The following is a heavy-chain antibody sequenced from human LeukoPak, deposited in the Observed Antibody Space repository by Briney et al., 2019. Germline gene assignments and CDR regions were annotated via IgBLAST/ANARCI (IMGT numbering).Heavy chain of an antibody. J-gene: IGHJ4*02. D-gene: IGHD1-20*01. CDR1: GGSFSGYY. CDR3: ARDGGHNWNLDY. V-gene: IGHV4-34*01. CDR2: INHSGST. Sequence: SETVSLTCAVYGGSFSGYYWSWIRQPPGKGLEWIGEINHSGSTNYNPSLKSRVTISVDTSKNQFSLKLSSVTAADTAVYYCARDGGHNWNLDYWGQGTLVPVSS.